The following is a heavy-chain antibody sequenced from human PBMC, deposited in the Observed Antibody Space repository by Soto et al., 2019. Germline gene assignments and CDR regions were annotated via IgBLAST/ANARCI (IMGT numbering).Heavy chain of an antibody. CDR3: AKDILFGETSYYYGMDV. Sequence: EVQLVESGGGLVQPGRSLRLSCGASGFTFDDYAMHWVRQAPGKGLEWVSGISWNSARIDYADSVKGRFTISRDNAKNSLYLQMNRLRAEDTALYYCAKDILFGETSYYYGMDVWGQGTTVTVSS. J-gene: IGHJ6*02. CDR1: GFTFDDYA. CDR2: ISWNSARI. D-gene: IGHD3-10*01. V-gene: IGHV3-9*01.